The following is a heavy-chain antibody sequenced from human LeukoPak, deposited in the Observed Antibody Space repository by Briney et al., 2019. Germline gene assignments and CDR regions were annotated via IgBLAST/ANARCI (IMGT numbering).Heavy chain of an antibody. D-gene: IGHD4-23*01. CDR2: INPSGGST. CDR1: GYTFTSYY. V-gene: IGHV1-46*01. CDR3: ARRRYGGDPAYDAFDI. Sequence: ASAKVSCKASGYTFTSYYMHWVRQAPGQGLEWMGIINPSGGSTSYAQKFQGRVTMTRDMSTSTVYMELSSLRSEDTAVYYCARRRYGGDPAYDAFDIWGQGTIVTVSS. J-gene: IGHJ3*02.